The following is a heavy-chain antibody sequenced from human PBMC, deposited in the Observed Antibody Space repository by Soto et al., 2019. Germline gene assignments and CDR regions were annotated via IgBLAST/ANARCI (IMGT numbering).Heavy chain of an antibody. CDR3: ARHLAVAGPNWFDP. Sequence: SETLSLTCTVSGGSISSSSYYWGWIRQPPGKGLEWIGSIYYSGSTYYNPSLKSRVTISVDTSKNQFSLKLSSVTAADTAMYYCARHLAVAGPNWFDPWGQGTLDTVSS. CDR1: GGSISSSSYY. D-gene: IGHD6-19*01. V-gene: IGHV4-39*01. J-gene: IGHJ5*02. CDR2: IYYSGST.